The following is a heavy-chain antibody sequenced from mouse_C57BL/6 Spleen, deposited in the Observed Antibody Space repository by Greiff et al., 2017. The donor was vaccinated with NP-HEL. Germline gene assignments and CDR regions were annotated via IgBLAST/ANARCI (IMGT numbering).Heavy chain of an antibody. V-gene: IGHV1-5*01. CDR2: IYPGNSDT. D-gene: IGHD1-1*01. CDR1: GYTFTSYW. CDR3: TGITTVVARSFDY. J-gene: IGHJ2*01. Sequence: VQLQQSGTVLARPGASVKMSCKTSGYTFTSYWMHWVKQRPGQGLEWIGAIYPGNSDTSYNQKFKGKAKLTAVTSASTAYMELSSLTNEDSAVYYCTGITTVVARSFDYWGQGTTLTVSS.